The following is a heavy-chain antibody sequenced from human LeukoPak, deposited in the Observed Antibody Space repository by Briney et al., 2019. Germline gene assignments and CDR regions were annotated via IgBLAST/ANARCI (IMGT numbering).Heavy chain of an antibody. CDR2: INYSGST. V-gene: IGHV4-59*08. CDR1: GGSISGYY. CDR3: ARTISVWHYFDY. Sequence: SETRSLTCTVSGGSISGYYWSWIRQPPGKGLEWIGYINYSGSTDYNPSLKSRVTISVDTSKNQFSLKLSSVTAADTAVFYCARTISVWHYFDYWGQGTLVTVSS. D-gene: IGHD6-25*01. J-gene: IGHJ4*02.